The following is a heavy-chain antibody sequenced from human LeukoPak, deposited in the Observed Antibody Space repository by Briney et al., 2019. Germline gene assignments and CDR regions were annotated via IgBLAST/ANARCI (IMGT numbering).Heavy chain of an antibody. CDR1: GFTFSSYW. D-gene: IGHD3-22*01. V-gene: IGHV3-7*01. Sequence: PGGSLRLSCAASGFTFSSYWMSWVRQAPGKGLGWVANVKQDGSEKYYVDSVKGRFTISRDNAKNSLYLQMNSLRAEDTAVYYCARTTMIVVVRAFDIWGQGTMVTVSS. CDR3: ARTTMIVVVRAFDI. J-gene: IGHJ3*02. CDR2: VKQDGSEK.